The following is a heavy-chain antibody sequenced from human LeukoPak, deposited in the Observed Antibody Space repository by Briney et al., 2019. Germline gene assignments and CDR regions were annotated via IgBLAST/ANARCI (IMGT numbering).Heavy chain of an antibody. Sequence: SETLSLTCIASGGPISSSDNYWGWIRQPPGKGLEWIGSIYYTGSIFYKASGKSRVTISVDTSKTQFSLKLSSVTAADTAVYYCVRDRYCSGGSCSLVVGIGSDYYYYYGMDVWGQGTTVTVSS. V-gene: IGHV4-39*07. CDR2: IYYTGSI. J-gene: IGHJ6*02. CDR3: VRDRYCSGGSCSLVVGIGSDYYYYYGMDV. CDR1: GGPISSSDNY. D-gene: IGHD2-15*01.